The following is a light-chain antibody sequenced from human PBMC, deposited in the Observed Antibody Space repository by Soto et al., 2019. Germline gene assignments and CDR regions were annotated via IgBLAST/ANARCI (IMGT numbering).Light chain of an antibody. CDR1: QNVNIK. Sequence: EIVMTQSPVTLSVSTGERVTLSCRASQNVNIKLAWYQQRPGQAPRVLIYGASNRATGIPDRFSGSGSGTDFTLTISSLEPDDFALYYCQQYKDWPPLTFGGGTRVEIK. CDR2: GAS. V-gene: IGKV3D-15*01. CDR3: QQYKDWPPLT. J-gene: IGKJ4*01.